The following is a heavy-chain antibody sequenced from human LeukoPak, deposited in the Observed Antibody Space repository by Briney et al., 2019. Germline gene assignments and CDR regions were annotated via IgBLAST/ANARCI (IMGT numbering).Heavy chain of an antibody. D-gene: IGHD3-22*01. J-gene: IGHJ4*02. Sequence: GASVKVSCKASGGTFSSYAISWVRQAPGQGLEWMGWINPNSGGTNYAQKFQGRVTMTRDTSISTAYMELSRLRSDDTAVYYCATRSGYYYDGDSSSWNFDYWGQGTLVTVSS. V-gene: IGHV1-2*02. CDR3: ATRSGYYYDGDSSSWNFDY. CDR1: GGTFSSYA. CDR2: INPNSGGT.